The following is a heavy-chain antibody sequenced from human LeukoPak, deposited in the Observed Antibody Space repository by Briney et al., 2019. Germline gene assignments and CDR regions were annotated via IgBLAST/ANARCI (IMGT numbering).Heavy chain of an antibody. CDR3: ARNFWSGYRDAFDI. V-gene: IGHV4-4*07. J-gene: IGHJ3*02. D-gene: IGHD3-3*01. Sequence: SETLSLTCTVSGGSISSYYWSWIRQPAGKGLEWIGRIYTSGSTNYNPSLKSRVTMSVDTSKNQFSLKLSSVTAADTAVYYCARNFWSGYRDAFDIWGQGTMVTVSS. CDR2: IYTSGST. CDR1: GGSISSYY.